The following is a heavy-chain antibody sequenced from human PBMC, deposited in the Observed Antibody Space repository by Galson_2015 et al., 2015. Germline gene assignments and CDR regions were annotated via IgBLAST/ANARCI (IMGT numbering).Heavy chain of an antibody. V-gene: IGHV1-69*06. Sequence: SVKVSCKASGGSFGTYAISWVRQAPGQGLEWMGGITPMFGTANYAQKFQGRVTITADKSTSTAYMEVRSLRSEDTAVYYCAGASQDCSRASCPYNYWGQGTLVTVSS. CDR2: ITPMFGTA. CDR1: GGSFGTYA. J-gene: IGHJ4*02. D-gene: IGHD2-2*01. CDR3: AGASQDCSRASCPYNY.